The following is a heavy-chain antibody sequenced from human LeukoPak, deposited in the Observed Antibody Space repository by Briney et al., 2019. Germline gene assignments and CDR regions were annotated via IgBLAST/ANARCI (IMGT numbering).Heavy chain of an antibody. CDR3: ARGKYCSGGSCYEYWFDP. CDR1: GFTLSSYW. V-gene: IGHV3-74*01. J-gene: IGHJ5*02. D-gene: IGHD2-15*01. Sequence: PGGSLRLSCAASGFTLSSYWMHWVRQAPGKGLVWVSRINSDGSSTNYADSVKGRFTISRDNAKNTLYLQMNSLRADDTAVYYCARGKYCSGGSCYEYWFDPWGQGTLVTVSS. CDR2: INSDGSST.